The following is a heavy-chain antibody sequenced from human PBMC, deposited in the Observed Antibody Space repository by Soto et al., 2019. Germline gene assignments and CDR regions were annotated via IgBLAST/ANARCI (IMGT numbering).Heavy chain of an antibody. J-gene: IGHJ4*02. CDR2: IIPIFGTA. CDR1: GGTFSSYA. CDR3: AGETTVATSWDY. D-gene: IGHD4-4*01. V-gene: IGHV1-69*05. Sequence: QVQLVQSGAEVKKPGSSVKVSCKASGGTFSSYAISWVRQAPGQGLEWMGGIIPIFGTANYAQKFQGRVTFTSGEPTSTACMELSSLRSEDTAVYYCAGETTVATSWDYWGQGTLVTVSS.